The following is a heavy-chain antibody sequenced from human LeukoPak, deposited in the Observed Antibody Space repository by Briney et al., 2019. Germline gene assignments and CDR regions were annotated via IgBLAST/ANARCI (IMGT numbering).Heavy chain of an antibody. V-gene: IGHV4-59*02. CDR1: GASVSGNY. CDR2: LLDDGVT. D-gene: IGHD2-8*01. Sequence: PSETLSLTCAVSGASVSGNYWSWIRESPERGLEWIGHLLDDGVTDYNPSLKSRVTILSDTSKNQFSLRLTSVTAADTAIYYCAKFSRCIPFKFWGQGTLVTVSS. CDR3: AKFSRCIPFKF. J-gene: IGHJ1*01.